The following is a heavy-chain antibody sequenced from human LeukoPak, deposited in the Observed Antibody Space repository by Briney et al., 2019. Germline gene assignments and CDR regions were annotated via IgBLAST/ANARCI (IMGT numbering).Heavy chain of an antibody. CDR2: IYYSGST. D-gene: IGHD5-12*01. V-gene: IGHV4-30-4*01. CDR3: ARDRYSGLSDY. J-gene: IGHJ4*02. CDR1: GGSISSGDYY. Sequence: PSQTLSLTCTVSGGSISSGDYYWSWIRQPPGKGLEWIGYIYYSGSTYYNPSLKSRVTISVDTSKNQFPLKLSSVTAADTAVCYCARDRYSGLSDYWGQGTLVTVSS.